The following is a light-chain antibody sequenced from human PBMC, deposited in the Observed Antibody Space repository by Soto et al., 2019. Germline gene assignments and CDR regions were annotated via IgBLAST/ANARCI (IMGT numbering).Light chain of an antibody. CDR3: AAWDDSLSGPV. CDR2: RNN. V-gene: IGLV1-47*01. CDR1: SSNIGSNY. J-gene: IGLJ7*01. Sequence: QTVVTQPPSASGTPGQRVTMSCSGSSSNIGSNYVFWYQQLPGTAPKLLIFRNNQRPSGVPDRFSASKSGTSASLAISGLRSEDEADYYCAAWDDSLSGPVFGGGTQLTVL.